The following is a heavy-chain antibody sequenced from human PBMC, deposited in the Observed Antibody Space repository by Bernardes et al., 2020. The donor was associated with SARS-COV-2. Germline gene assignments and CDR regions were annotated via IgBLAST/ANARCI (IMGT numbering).Heavy chain of an antibody. V-gene: IGHV4-59*01. CDR1: GGSIRRNY. J-gene: IGHJ6*02. D-gene: IGHD2-8*01. CDR2: IYSSGST. CDR3: ARANYNYYGMDV. Sequence: LSLTCSVSGGSIRRNYWSWIRQVPGKGLEWIGYIYSSGSTTYNPSLESRVTISVDTSKNHFSLKVRSVTAADTAVYYCARANYNYYGMDVWGQGTTVTVSS.